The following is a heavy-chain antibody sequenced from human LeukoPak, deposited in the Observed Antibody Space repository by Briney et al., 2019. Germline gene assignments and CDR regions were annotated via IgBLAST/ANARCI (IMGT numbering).Heavy chain of an antibody. D-gene: IGHD3-22*01. J-gene: IGHJ1*01. CDR3: AKGGRPYYYDSSGYSLFQH. V-gene: IGHV4-34*01. Sequence: SETLSLTCAVYGGSFSGYYWSWIRQPPGKGLEWIGEINHSGSTNYNPSLKSRVTISVDTSKNQFSLKLSSVTAADTAVYYCAKGGRPYYYDSSGYSLFQHWGQGTLVTVSS. CDR2: INHSGST. CDR1: GGSFSGYY.